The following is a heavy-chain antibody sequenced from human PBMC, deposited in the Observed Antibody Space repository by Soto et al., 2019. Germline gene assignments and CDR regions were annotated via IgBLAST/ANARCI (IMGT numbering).Heavy chain of an antibody. CDR2: IWFDGATK. D-gene: IGHD6-13*01. CDR3: GRGGFSTNWRFDY. Sequence: VQLAESGGGVVQPGRSLRLSCAASGFTFSDYAMHWVRQAPGKGLEWVASIWFDGATKYYADSVKGRFTISRDNSKNTVYLQMNSLRAEDSALYHCGRGGFSTNWRFDYWGQGTLVAVSS. V-gene: IGHV3-33*01. J-gene: IGHJ4*02. CDR1: GFTFSDYA.